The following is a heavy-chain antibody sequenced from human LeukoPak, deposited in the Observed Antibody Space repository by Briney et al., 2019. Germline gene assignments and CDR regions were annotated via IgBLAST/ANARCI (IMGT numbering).Heavy chain of an antibody. Sequence: SVKVSCKASGGTFSSRYGISWVRQAPGQGLEWMGRIVPFLPTAYYGQKFQGRVTITADKSTDTVYMELSNLRSEDTAVYYCAREGLDESRQIYYYGMDVWGQGTAVTVSS. J-gene: IGHJ6*02. CDR1: GGTFSSRYG. D-gene: IGHD3-22*01. CDR3: AREGLDESRQIYYYGMDV. V-gene: IGHV1-69*04. CDR2: IVPFLPTA.